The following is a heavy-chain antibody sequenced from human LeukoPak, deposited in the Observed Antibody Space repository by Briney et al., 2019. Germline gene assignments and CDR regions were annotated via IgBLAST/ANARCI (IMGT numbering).Heavy chain of an antibody. J-gene: IGHJ4*02. CDR2: IKPNSGGT. V-gene: IGHV1-2*02. CDR3: ARSYYDSSGLLVFDY. CDR1: GYTFTGYY. Sequence: GASVKVSCKASGYTFTGYYMHWVRQAPGQGLEWMGWIKPNSGGTKYAQKFQGRVTMTRDTSTSTGYMELSRLRSDDTAVYYCARSYYDSSGLLVFDYWGQGTLVTVSS. D-gene: IGHD3-22*01.